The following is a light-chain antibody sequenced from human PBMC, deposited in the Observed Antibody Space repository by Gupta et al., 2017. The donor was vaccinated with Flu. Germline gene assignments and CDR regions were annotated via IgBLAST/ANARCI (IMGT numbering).Light chain of an antibody. J-gene: IGKJ4*01. CDR2: WAS. V-gene: IGKV4-1*01. CDR3: QQYYGRPVT. Sequence: DIVVTQSPVSLTVSLGERATINCKSSQSLFYSSNNRNYLAWYQQRAGQPPKLLIYWASTRESGVPDRFSGSGSGTDFTLTISSLQAEDVAVYYCQQYYGRPVTFGGGTKVEIK. CDR1: QSLFYSSNNRNY.